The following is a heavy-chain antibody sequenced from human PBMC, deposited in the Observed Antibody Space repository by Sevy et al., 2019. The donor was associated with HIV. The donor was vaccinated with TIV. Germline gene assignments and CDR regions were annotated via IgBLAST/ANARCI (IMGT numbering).Heavy chain of an antibody. CDR2: ICISGST. J-gene: IGHJ4*02. CDR1: GGSISDYY. V-gene: IGHV4-4*07. Sequence: SETLSLTCTVSGGSISDYYWTWIRQPAGKGLEWLGRICISGSTEYNPSLKSRVSMSLDTSKNTFSRKLTSMTAADTAVYYCARGPQSCNSVSCYSALSWGQGILVTVSS. CDR3: ARGPQSCNSVSCYSALS. D-gene: IGHD2-15*01.